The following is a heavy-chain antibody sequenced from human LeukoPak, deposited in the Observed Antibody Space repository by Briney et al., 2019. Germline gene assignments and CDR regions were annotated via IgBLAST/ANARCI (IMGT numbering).Heavy chain of an antibody. J-gene: IGHJ1*01. V-gene: IGHV4-59*01. D-gene: IGHD6-6*01. Sequence: SETLSLTCTVTGSSISTYYWNWIRQPPGKGLEWIGYIYHSGSTNYNPSLQSRVTISVDTSKNQFSLNLNSVTAADTAVYYCARGGAARLHFQNWGQGTLVTVSS. CDR3: ARGGAARLHFQN. CDR1: GSSISTYY. CDR2: IYHSGST.